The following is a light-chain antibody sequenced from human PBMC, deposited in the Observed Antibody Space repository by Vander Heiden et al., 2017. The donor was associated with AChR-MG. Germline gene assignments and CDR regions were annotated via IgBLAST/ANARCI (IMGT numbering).Light chain of an antibody. CDR3: CSYAGSSTDVV. CDR1: SSDVGSYNL. J-gene: IGLJ2*01. CDR2: EGS. V-gene: IGLV2-23*01. Sequence: QSPLTQPASVSGSPRQSITMSCTGTSSDVGSYNLVSWYQQHPGKAPKLMMYEGSKRPSGVSNRFSGSKSGNTASLTISGLQDEDEADYYCCSYAGSSTDVVFGGGTKLTVL.